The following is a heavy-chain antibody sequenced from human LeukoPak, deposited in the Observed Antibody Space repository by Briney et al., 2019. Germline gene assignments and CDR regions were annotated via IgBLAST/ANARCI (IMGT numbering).Heavy chain of an antibody. D-gene: IGHD6-19*01. J-gene: IGHJ4*02. Sequence: GGSLRLSCAASGFTFRSYAIYWVRQAPGKGLEWVSGISGSSGDTYFADSVKGRFTISRDNSKTTVFLQMDSLRAEDTAVYYCAKTTAGYSSGRYPGWPVDYWGQGTLVTVSS. CDR1: GFTFRSYA. CDR3: AKTTAGYSSGRYPGWPVDY. CDR2: ISGSSGDT. V-gene: IGHV3-23*01.